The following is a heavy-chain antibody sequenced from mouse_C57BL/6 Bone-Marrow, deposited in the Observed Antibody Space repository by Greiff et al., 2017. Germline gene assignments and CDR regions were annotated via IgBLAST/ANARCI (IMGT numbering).Heavy chain of an antibody. CDR1: GYTFTTYP. CDR2: FHPYNDDT. D-gene: IGHD2-4*01. V-gene: IGHV1-47*01. Sequence: QVHVKQSGAELVKPGASVKMSCKASGYTFTTYPIEWMKQNHGKSLEWIGNFHPYNDDTKYNEKFKGKATLTVEKSSSTVYLELSRLTSDDSAVYYCARRRYDYYYFDYWGQGTTLTVSS. J-gene: IGHJ2*01. CDR3: ARRRYDYYYFDY.